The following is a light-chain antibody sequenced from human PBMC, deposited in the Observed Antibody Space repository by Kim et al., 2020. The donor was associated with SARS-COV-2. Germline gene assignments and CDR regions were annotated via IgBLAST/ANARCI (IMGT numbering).Light chain of an antibody. CDR2: DNN. Sequence: GQKVTISCSGSSSNIVNNYVSWYQQLPGTAPKLLIYDNNERPSGIPDRFSGSKSGTSATLGITGLQTGDEGDYYCGTWDSSLSAAVFGGGTQLTVL. J-gene: IGLJ7*01. CDR1: SSNIVNNY. CDR3: GTWDSSLSAAV. V-gene: IGLV1-51*01.